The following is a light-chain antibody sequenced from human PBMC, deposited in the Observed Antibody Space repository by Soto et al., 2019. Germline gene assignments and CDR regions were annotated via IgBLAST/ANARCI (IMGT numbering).Light chain of an antibody. V-gene: IGLV1-44*01. J-gene: IGLJ3*02. Sequence: QSVLTQPPSASGTPGQRVTISCSGSSSNIGSNTVNWYRQLPGAAPKLLIYSNSRRPSGVPDRFSGSKSGTSASLAISGLQSEDEADYYCAAWDDSLNGAWVFGGGTKLTVL. CDR1: SSNIGSNT. CDR2: SNS. CDR3: AAWDDSLNGAWV.